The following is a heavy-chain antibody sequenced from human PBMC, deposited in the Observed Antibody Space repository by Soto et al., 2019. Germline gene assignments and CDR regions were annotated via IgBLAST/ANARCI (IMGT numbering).Heavy chain of an antibody. CDR3: AKAPYCGGDCYSYFQH. CDR1: GFTFSSYA. Sequence: GGSLRLSCAASGFTFSSYAMSWVRQAPGKGLEWVSAISGSGGSTYYADSVKGRFTISRDNSKNTLYLQMNSLRAEDTAVYYCAKAPYCGGDCYSYFQHWGQGSLVTVSS. D-gene: IGHD2-21*02. V-gene: IGHV3-23*01. J-gene: IGHJ1*01. CDR2: ISGSGGST.